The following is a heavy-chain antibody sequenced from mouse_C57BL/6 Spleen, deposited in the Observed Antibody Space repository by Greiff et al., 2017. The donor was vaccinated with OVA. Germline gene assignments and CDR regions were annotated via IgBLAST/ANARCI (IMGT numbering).Heavy chain of an antibody. CDR1: GYTFTSYW. CDR2: INPSNGGT. V-gene: IGHV1-53*01. J-gene: IGHJ4*01. Sequence: QVQLQQPGTELVKPGASVKLSCKASGYTFTSYWMHWVKQRPGQGLEWIGNINPSNGGTNYNEKFKSKATLTVEKSSSTAYMQLSSLTSEDSAVYYCARSGAYYSNYDYAMDYWGQGTSVTVSS. CDR3: ARSGAYYSNYDYAMDY. D-gene: IGHD2-5*01.